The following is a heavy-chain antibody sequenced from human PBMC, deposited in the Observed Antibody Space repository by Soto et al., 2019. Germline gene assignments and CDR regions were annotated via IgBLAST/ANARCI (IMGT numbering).Heavy chain of an antibody. V-gene: IGHV4-61*01. CDR3: ARAQRRMVYASYFDY. D-gene: IGHD2-8*01. CDR1: GGSVSSGSYY. Sequence: PSETLSLTCTVSGGSVSSGSYYWSWIRQPPGKGLEWIGYIYYSGSTNYNPSLKSRVTISVDTSKNQFSLKLSSVTAADTAVYYCARAQRRMVYASYFDYWGQGTLVTVSS. CDR2: IYYSGST. J-gene: IGHJ4*02.